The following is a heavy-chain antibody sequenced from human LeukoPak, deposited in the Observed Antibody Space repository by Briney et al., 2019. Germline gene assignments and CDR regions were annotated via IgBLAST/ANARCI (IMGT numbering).Heavy chain of an antibody. J-gene: IGHJ4*02. Sequence: PSETLSLTCTVSGGSISSSSYYWGWIRQPPGKGLGWIGSIYYSGSTYYNPSLKSRVTISVDTSKNQFSLKLSSVTAADTAVYYCAREGGGVYYGSGSYYNEGLNWGQGTLVTVSS. CDR1: GGSISSSSYY. CDR3: AREGGGVYYGSGSYYNEGLN. V-gene: IGHV4-39*07. CDR2: IYYSGST. D-gene: IGHD3-10*01.